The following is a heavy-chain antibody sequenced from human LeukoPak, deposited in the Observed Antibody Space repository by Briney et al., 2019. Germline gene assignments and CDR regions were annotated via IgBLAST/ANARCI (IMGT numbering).Heavy chain of an antibody. Sequence: KAGGSLRLSCAASGFTFSDYSMNWVRQTPGKGLEWVSSISSSSSYIYYADSVKGRFTISRDNAKNSLYLQMNSLRAEDTAVYYCARDSSRYSSGWSFVDYWGQGTLVTVSS. D-gene: IGHD6-19*01. CDR1: GFTFSDYS. J-gene: IGHJ4*02. CDR3: ARDSSRYSSGWSFVDY. CDR2: ISSSSSYI. V-gene: IGHV3-21*01.